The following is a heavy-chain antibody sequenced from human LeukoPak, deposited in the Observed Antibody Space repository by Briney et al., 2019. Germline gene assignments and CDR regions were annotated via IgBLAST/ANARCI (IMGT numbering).Heavy chain of an antibody. D-gene: IGHD3-22*01. CDR2: MYYSGST. Sequence: PSQTLSLTCTVSGGSISSGDYYWSWIRQPPGEGLEWIAYMYYSGSTYYNPSLKSRVTVSADTSKNQLSLKLSSVTAADTAVYYCARPYYYDSRIDPWGQGILVTVSS. CDR1: GGSISSGDYY. J-gene: IGHJ5*02. V-gene: IGHV4-30-4*01. CDR3: ARPYYYDSRIDP.